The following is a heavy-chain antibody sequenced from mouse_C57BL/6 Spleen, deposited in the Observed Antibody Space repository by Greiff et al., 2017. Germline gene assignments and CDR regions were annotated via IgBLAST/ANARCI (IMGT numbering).Heavy chain of an antibody. V-gene: IGHV1-54*01. CDR1: GYAFTNYL. CDR3: AREGQLRLPGFDY. D-gene: IGHD3-2*02. Sequence: QVQLQQSGAELVRPGTSVKVSCKASGYAFTNYLIEWVKQRPGQGLEWIGVINPGSGGTNSNEKFKGKATLTADKSSSTAYMQLSSLTSEDSAVYFCAREGQLRLPGFDYWGQGTTLTVSS. J-gene: IGHJ2*01. CDR2: INPGSGGT.